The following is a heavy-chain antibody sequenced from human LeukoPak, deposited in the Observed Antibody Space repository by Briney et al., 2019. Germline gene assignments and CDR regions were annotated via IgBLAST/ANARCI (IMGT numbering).Heavy chain of an antibody. J-gene: IGHJ4*02. CDR1: GGSISSGDYY. CDR3: ARVAARSSSHFDY. Sequence: SETLSLTCTVSGGSISSGDYYWSWIRQPPGKGLEWIGYIYYSGGTYYNPSLKSRVTISVDTSKNQFSLKLSSVTAADTAVYYCARVAARSSSHFDYWGQGTLVTVSS. CDR2: IYYSGGT. V-gene: IGHV4-30-4*08. D-gene: IGHD5-18*01.